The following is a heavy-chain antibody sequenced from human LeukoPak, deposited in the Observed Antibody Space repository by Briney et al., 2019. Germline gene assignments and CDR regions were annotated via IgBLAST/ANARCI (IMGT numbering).Heavy chain of an antibody. CDR2: IWHDGSNK. J-gene: IGHJ4*02. D-gene: IGHD3-9*01. V-gene: IGHV3-33*01. CDR3: ARDKEGYDILTGRGGNYFDY. CDR1: GFTFSSYG. Sequence: GGSLRLSCAASGFTFSSYGMHWVRQAPGKGLEWVAVIWHDGSNKYYADSVKGRFTISRDNSKNTLYLQMNSLRAKDTAVYYCARDKEGYDILTGRGGNYFDYWGQGTLVTVSS.